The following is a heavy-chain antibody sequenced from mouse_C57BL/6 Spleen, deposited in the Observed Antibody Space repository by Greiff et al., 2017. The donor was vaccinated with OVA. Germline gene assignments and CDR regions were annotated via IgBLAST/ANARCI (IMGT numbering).Heavy chain of an antibody. V-gene: IGHV1-80*01. D-gene: IGHD1-1*01. CDR3: ARSAPSSYWYFDV. CDR2: IYPGDGDT. CDR1: GYAFSSYW. J-gene: IGHJ1*03. Sequence: QVQLQQSGAELVKPGASVKISCKASGYAFSSYWMNWVKQRPGKGLEWIGQIYPGDGDTNYNGKFKGKATLTADKSSSTAYMQLSSLTSEDSAVYFCARSAPSSYWYFDVWGTGTTVTVSS.